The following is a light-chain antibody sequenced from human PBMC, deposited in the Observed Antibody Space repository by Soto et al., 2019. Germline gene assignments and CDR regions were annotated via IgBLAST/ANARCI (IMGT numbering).Light chain of an antibody. V-gene: IGKV1-5*01. J-gene: IGKJ1*01. Sequence: DIQITQSPSSLSASVGDRVTITCRASQSISSYLNWYQQKPGEAPKLLIYDASALPRGVPSRFSGSGSGTKFTLPIASLQPDDFATYYCQQYETFSGTFGPGTKVDIK. CDR3: QQYETFSGT. CDR2: DAS. CDR1: QSISSY.